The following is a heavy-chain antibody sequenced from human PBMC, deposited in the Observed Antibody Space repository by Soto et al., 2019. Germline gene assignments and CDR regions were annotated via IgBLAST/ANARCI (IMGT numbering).Heavy chain of an antibody. V-gene: IGHV1-8*01. CDR2: MNPNSGNT. J-gene: IGHJ6*02. D-gene: IGHD3-3*01. Sequence: ASVKVSCKASGYTFTSYDINWVRQATGQGLEWMGRMNPNSGNTGYAQKFQGRVTMTRNTSISTAYMELSSLRSEDTAVYYCARGRIRITIFGVVTLGMDVWGQGTTVTVSS. CDR3: ARGRIRITIFGVVTLGMDV. CDR1: GYTFTSYD.